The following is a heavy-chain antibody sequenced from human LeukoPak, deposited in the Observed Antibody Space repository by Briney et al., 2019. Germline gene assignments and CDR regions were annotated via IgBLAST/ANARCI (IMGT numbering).Heavy chain of an antibody. D-gene: IGHD5-18*01. V-gene: IGHV5-51*01. CDR1: GYSFTSYW. CDR3: ARGGYSLYYYYYYMDV. CDR2: IYPGDSDN. J-gene: IGHJ6*03. Sequence: GESLKISCKGSGYSFTSYWIAWVRQMPGKGLEWMGIIYPGDSDNRYSPSFQGQVTISADKSISTAYLQWSSLKASDTAMYYCARGGYSLYYYYYYMDVWGKGTTVTVSS.